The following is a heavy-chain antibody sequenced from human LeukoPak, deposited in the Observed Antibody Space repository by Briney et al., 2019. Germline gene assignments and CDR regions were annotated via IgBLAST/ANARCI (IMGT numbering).Heavy chain of an antibody. J-gene: IGHJ4*02. D-gene: IGHD6-13*01. CDR2: IYSGDRR. Sequence: GGSLRLSCEVSGLSVRGSYMSWVRQAPGKGLEWVSVIYSGDRRYYAESVKGRFTISRDTSKNTLYLQMINLRADDTARYYCTRDLTGTTWSENDYWGQGTLVTISS. V-gene: IGHV3-53*01. CDR1: GLSVRGSY. CDR3: TRDLTGTTWSENDY.